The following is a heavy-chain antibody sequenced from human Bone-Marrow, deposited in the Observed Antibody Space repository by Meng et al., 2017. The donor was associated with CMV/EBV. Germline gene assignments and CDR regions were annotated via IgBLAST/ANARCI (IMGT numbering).Heavy chain of an antibody. Sequence: SETLSLTCTVSGGSISSSSYYWGWIRQPPGTGLEWIGSIYYSGSTYYNPSLKSRVTISVDTSKNQFSLRLIFVTAADTALYYCASEGRGYGFWGQGTRVTVAS. D-gene: IGHD3-10*01. CDR1: GGSISSSSYY. CDR2: IYYSGST. J-gene: IGHJ4*02. V-gene: IGHV4-39*07. CDR3: ASEGRGYGF.